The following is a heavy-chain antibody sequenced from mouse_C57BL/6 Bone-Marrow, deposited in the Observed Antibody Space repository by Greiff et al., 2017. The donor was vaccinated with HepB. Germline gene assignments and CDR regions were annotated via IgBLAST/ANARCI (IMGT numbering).Heavy chain of an antibody. CDR2: INPYNGGT. V-gene: IGHV1-19*01. J-gene: IGHJ1*03. Sequence: DVKLQESGPVLVKPGASVKMSCKASGYTFTDYYMNWVKQSHGKSLEWIGVINPYNGGTSYNQKFKGKATLTVDKSSSTAYMELNSLTSEDSAVYYCASPSSGSYWYFDVWGTGTTVTVSS. CDR3: ASPSSGSYWYFDV. CDR1: GYTFTDYY.